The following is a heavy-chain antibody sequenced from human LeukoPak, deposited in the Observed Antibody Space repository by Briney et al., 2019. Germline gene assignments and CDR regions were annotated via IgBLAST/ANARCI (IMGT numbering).Heavy chain of an antibody. Sequence: KPSETLSLTCTVSGGSISSSSYYWGWIRQPPGKGLEWIGIIYYSGSTYYDPSLKSRLTISVDTSKNQFSLKLSSVTATDTAVYYCARRGYCSSTSCYEYWFDPWGQGTLVTVSS. D-gene: IGHD2-2*01. J-gene: IGHJ5*02. V-gene: IGHV4-39*01. CDR2: IYYSGST. CDR3: ARRGYCSSTSCYEYWFDP. CDR1: GGSISSSSYY.